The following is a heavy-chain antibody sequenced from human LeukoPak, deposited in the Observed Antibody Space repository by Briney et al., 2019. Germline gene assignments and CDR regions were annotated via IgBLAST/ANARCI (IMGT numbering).Heavy chain of an antibody. Sequence: SVKVSCKASGGTFSSYAISWVRQAPGQGLEWMGGIIPIFGTANYAQKFQGRVTITTDESTSTAYMELSSLRSEDTAVYYCARGPVRYCSSGSCYDYFDYWGQGTLVTVSS. D-gene: IGHD2-15*01. V-gene: IGHV1-69*05. CDR1: GGTFSSYA. J-gene: IGHJ4*02. CDR2: IIPIFGTA. CDR3: ARGPVRYCSSGSCYDYFDY.